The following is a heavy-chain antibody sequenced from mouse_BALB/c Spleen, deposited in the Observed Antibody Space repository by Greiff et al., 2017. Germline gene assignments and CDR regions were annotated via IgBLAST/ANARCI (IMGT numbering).Heavy chain of an antibody. CDR3: ARGDGNYVGNYAMDY. CDR2: ISSGGSYT. J-gene: IGHJ4*01. V-gene: IGHV5-9-4*01. D-gene: IGHD2-1*01. CDR1: GFTFSSYA. Sequence: EVQRVESGGGLVKPGGSLKLSCAASGFTFSSYAMSWVRQSPEKRLEWVAEISSGGSYTYYPDTVTGRFTISRDNAKNTLYLEMSSLRSEDTAMYYCARGDGNYVGNYAMDYWGQGTSVTVSS.